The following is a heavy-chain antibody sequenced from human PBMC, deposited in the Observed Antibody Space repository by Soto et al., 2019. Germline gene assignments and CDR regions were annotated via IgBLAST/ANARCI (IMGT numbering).Heavy chain of an antibody. Sequence: QVQLVESGGGVVQPGRSLRLSCAASGFTFSTYGMHWVRQAPGKGLEWVALIAYDGSNKYYADSVKGRFTISRDNSKNTLYLQMNSLRAEDTAVYYCVKGAYDYGTSSLAFDFWGQGTMVTVSS. D-gene: IGHD6-6*01. CDR2: IAYDGSNK. V-gene: IGHV3-30*18. CDR3: VKGAYDYGTSSLAFDF. J-gene: IGHJ3*01. CDR1: GFTFSTYG.